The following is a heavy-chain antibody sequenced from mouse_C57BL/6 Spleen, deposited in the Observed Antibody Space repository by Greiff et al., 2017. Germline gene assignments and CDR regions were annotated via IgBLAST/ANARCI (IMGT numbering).Heavy chain of an antibody. V-gene: IGHV2-2*01. Sequence: QVQLQQSGPGLVQPSQSLSITCTVSGFSLTSYGVHWVRQSPGKGLEWLGVIWSGGRTDYNAAFISSLSISKDNSKSQVFFKMNSLQADDTAIYYCARKGTVVDWYFDVWGTGTTVTVSS. CDR3: ARKGTVVDWYFDV. CDR2: IWSGGRT. J-gene: IGHJ1*03. CDR1: GFSLTSYG. D-gene: IGHD1-1*01.